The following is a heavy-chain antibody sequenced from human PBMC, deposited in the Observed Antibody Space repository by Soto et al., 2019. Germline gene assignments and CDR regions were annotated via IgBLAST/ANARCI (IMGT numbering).Heavy chain of an antibody. Sequence: LRLSCAASGFTFSSYGMHWVRQAPGKGLEWVAVIWYDGSNKYYADSVKGRFTISRDNSKNTLYLQMNSLRAEDTAVYYCARDQGQQLVQSFDIWGQGTMVTVSS. D-gene: IGHD6-13*01. CDR3: ARDQGQQLVQSFDI. CDR1: GFTFSSYG. J-gene: IGHJ3*02. V-gene: IGHV3-33*01. CDR2: IWYDGSNK.